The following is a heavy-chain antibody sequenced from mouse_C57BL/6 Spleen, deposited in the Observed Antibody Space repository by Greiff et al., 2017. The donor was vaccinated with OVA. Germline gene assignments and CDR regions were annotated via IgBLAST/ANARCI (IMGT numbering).Heavy chain of an antibody. CDR2: IDPENGDT. J-gene: IGHJ2*01. CDR1: GFNIKDDY. CDR3: TTLGYYGSSPFDY. D-gene: IGHD1-1*01. Sequence: VQLQQSGAELVRPGASVKLSCTASGFNIKDDYMHWVKQRPEQGLEWIGWIDPENGDTEYASKFQGKATITADTSSNTAYLQLSSLTSEDTAVYYCTTLGYYGSSPFDYWGQGTTLTVSS. V-gene: IGHV14-4*01.